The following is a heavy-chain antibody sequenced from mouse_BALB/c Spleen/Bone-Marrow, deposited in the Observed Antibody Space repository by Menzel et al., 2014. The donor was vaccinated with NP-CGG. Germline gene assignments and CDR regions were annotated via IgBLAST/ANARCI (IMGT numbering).Heavy chain of an antibody. CDR1: GYTFTDYA. Sequence: VKLMESGAELVRPGVSVKISCKGSGYTFTDYAMHWVKQSHAKSLEWIGVISTYYGDASYNQKFKGKATMTVDKSSSTAYMELARLTSEDSAIYYCAREVRDDYAMDYWGQGTSVTVPS. V-gene: IGHV1S137*01. CDR3: AREVRDDYAMDY. D-gene: IGHD2-14*01. J-gene: IGHJ4*01. CDR2: ISTYYGDA.